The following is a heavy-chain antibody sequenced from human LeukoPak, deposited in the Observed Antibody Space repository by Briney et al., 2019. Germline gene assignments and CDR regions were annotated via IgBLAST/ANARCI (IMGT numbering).Heavy chain of an antibody. CDR3: VRAGQVLLWFGEFSH. CDR2: IHYRGPT. CDR1: GDSVSSNRYY. J-gene: IGHJ4*02. Sequence: SETLSLTCTVSGDSVSSNRYYWGWIRQSPGKGLEWIASIHYRGPTYYNPSLKSRVTVSIDTSNNEFSLKLTSVTAADTAVYYCVRAGQVLLWFGEFSHWGQGTLVTVSS. D-gene: IGHD3-10*01. V-gene: IGHV4-39*07.